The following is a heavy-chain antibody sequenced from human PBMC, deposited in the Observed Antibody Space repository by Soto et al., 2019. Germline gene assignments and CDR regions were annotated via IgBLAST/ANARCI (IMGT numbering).Heavy chain of an antibody. Sequence: PSETLSLTCAVSGCSISSGGYSWSWIRQPPGKGLEWIGYIYHSGSTYYNPSLKSRVTISVDRSKNQFSLKLSSVTAADTAVYYCARVLGNDAFDIWGQGTMVTVSS. V-gene: IGHV4-30-2*01. D-gene: IGHD3-3*02. CDR3: ARVLGNDAFDI. CDR2: IYHSGST. CDR1: GCSISSGGYS. J-gene: IGHJ3*02.